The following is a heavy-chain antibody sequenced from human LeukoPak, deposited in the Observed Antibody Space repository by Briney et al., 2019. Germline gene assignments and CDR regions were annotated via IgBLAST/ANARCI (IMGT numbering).Heavy chain of an antibody. Sequence: SETLSLTCVVSGDSIRSDHWTWIPQPPGKGLEWTGSIFQSGHTYYSPSLKSRVTISVDTSNNRFSLSLSAVTAADTAIYYCARDTRTAQGFDYWGQGILVTVSS. J-gene: IGHJ4*02. V-gene: IGHV4-38-2*02. CDR1: GDSIRSDH. D-gene: IGHD2-15*01. CDR2: IFQSGHT. CDR3: ARDTRTAQGFDY.